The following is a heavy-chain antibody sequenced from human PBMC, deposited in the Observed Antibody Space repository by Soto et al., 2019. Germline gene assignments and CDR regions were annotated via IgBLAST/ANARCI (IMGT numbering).Heavy chain of an antibody. V-gene: IGHV1-69*08. CDR1: GGTFSCYT. D-gene: IGHD1-26*01. CDR3: ARESGSPSFDP. J-gene: IGHJ5*02. CDR2: IIPILGIA. Sequence: QVQLVQSGAEVKKPGSSVKVSCKASGGTFSCYTISWVRQAPGQGLEWMGRIIPILGIANYAQKFQGRVTITADKSTSTAYMELSSLRSEDTAVYYCARESGSPSFDPWGQGTLVTVSS.